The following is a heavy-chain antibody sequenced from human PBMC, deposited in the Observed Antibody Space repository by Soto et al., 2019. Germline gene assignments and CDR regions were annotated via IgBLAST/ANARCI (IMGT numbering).Heavy chain of an antibody. Sequence: SETLSLTCIVSGGSIRSYYWSWIRRPPGKGLEWIGYIYYSGNTNYNPSLESRVTMSVDTSKNQFSLKLSSVTAADTAVYYCASANYYGSGNYDNVPHYWYMDVWGKGTTVTVSS. CDR3: ASANYYGSGNYDNVPHYWYMDV. V-gene: IGHV4-59*01. CDR1: GGSIRSYY. J-gene: IGHJ6*03. D-gene: IGHD3-10*01. CDR2: IYYSGNT.